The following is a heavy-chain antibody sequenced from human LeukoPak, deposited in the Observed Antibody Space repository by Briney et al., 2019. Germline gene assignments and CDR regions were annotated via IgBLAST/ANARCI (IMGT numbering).Heavy chain of an antibody. J-gene: IGHJ4*02. CDR2: IYTSGST. CDR3: ARFSRPRLHGGYFDY. Sequence: SETLSLTCTVSGGSISSYYWSWIRQPAGKGLEWIGRIYTSGSTNYNPSLKSRVTMSVDTSKNQFSLKLSSVTAADTAVYYCARFSRPRLHGGYFDYWGQGTLVTVSS. CDR1: GGSISSYY. V-gene: IGHV4-4*07. D-gene: IGHD4-11*01.